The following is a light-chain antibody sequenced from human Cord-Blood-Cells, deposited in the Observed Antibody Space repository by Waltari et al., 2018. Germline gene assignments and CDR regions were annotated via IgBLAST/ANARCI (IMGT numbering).Light chain of an antibody. J-gene: IGLJ3*02. CDR2: DDS. CDR3: QVWYSSSDHWV. Sequence: SYVLTQPPSVSVAPGKTARITCGGNNIGSKSVHWYQQKPGQAPVLVVYDDSDRPSGIPGRFSGSNSGNTATLTISRVEAGDEADYYCQVWYSSSDHWVFGGGTKLTIL. CDR1: NIGSKS. V-gene: IGLV3-21*03.